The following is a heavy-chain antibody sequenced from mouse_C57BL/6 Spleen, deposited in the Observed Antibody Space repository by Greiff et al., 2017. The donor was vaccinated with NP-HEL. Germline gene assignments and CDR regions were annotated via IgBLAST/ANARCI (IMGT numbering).Heavy chain of an antibody. CDR2: INYDGSST. CDR1: GFTFSDYY. D-gene: IGHD3-1*01. Sequence: EVKLMESEGGLVQPGRSMKLSCTASGFTFSDYYMAWVRQVPEKGLEWVANINYDGSSTYYLDSLKSRFIISRDNAKNILYLQMSSLKSEDTATYYCARDRGRDYAMDYWGQGTSVTVSS. J-gene: IGHJ4*01. V-gene: IGHV5-16*01. CDR3: ARDRGRDYAMDY.